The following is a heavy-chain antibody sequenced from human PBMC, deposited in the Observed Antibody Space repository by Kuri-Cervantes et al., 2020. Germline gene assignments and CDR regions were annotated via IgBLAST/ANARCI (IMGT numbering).Heavy chain of an antibody. Sequence: SETLSLTCAVYGGSFSGYYWSWIRQPPGKGLEWIGEINHSGSTNYNPSLKSRVTISVDTSKNQFSLKLSSVTAADTALYYCARAPLKGKQWPAVRPWFDPWGQGTLVTVSS. CDR3: ARAPLKGKQWPAVRPWFDP. CDR1: GGSFSGYY. D-gene: IGHD6-19*01. CDR2: INHSGST. J-gene: IGHJ5*02. V-gene: IGHV4-34*01.